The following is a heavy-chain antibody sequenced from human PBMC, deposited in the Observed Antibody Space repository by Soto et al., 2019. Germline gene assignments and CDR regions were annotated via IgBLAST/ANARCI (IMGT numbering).Heavy chain of an antibody. J-gene: IGHJ6*02. Sequence: QVQLVQSGAEVKKPGASVKVSCKASGDPFINYDIKWVRQATGQGLEWMGWMNPNSGNTGYARKFQGRVTMTRNTSISTAYMELSSLRSEDTAVYYCARGRNGMDVWGHGTTVTVSS. CDR2: MNPNSGNT. CDR1: GDPFINYD. V-gene: IGHV1-8*01. CDR3: ARGRNGMDV.